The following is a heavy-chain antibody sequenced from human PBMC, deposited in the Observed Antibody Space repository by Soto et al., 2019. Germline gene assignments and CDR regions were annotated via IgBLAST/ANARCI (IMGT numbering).Heavy chain of an antibody. V-gene: IGHV3-30-3*01. CDR1: GFTVSSYA. CDR3: ARPMVVAAPYGMDV. CDR2: ISYDGSNK. Sequence: QVQLVESGGGVVQPGRSLRLSCAASGFTVSSYAMHWVRQAPGKGLEWVAVISYDGSNKYYADSVKGRFTISRDNSKNTLYLQMNSLRAEDTAVYYCARPMVVAAPYGMDVWGQGTTVTVSS. D-gene: IGHD2-15*01. J-gene: IGHJ6*02.